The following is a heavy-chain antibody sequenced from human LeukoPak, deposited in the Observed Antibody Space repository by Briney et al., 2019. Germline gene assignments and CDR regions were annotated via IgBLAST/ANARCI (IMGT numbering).Heavy chain of an antibody. V-gene: IGHV1-2*02. CDR3: ARNPRSGYSDLDY. CDR1: EYTFTGYY. J-gene: IGHJ4*02. CDR2: IDPNTGDS. Sequence: ASVKVSCKASEYTFTGYYIHWVRQAPGQGLEWMGWIDPNTGDSNYVQKFQGRVTMTRDTSISTAYMELSRLRSDDTAVYYCARNPRSGYSDLDYWGQGTLVTVSS. D-gene: IGHD3-3*01.